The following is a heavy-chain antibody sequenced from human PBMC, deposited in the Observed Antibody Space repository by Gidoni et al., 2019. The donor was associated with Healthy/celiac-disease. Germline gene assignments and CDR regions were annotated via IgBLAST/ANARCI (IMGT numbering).Heavy chain of an antibody. CDR3: ARGFYYGSGLWRDFDY. V-gene: IGHV4-34*01. CDR1: GGSFSGYY. Sequence: QVQLQQWGAGLLKPSETLSLTCAVYGGSFSGYYWSWSRQPPGKGLEWIGEINHSGSTNYNPSLKSRVTISVDTSKNQFSLKLSSVTAADTAVYYCARGFYYGSGLWRDFDYWGQGTLVTVSS. CDR2: INHSGST. D-gene: IGHD3-10*01. J-gene: IGHJ4*02.